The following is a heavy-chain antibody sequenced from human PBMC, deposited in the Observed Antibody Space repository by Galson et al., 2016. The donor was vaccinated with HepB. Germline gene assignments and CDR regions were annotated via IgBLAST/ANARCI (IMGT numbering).Heavy chain of an antibody. D-gene: IGHD3-3*01. V-gene: IGHV3-33*01. J-gene: IGHJ4*02. CDR3: ARDRRVFGVLIIPDY. CDR1: GFTLSSYG. CDR2: IWYDGSKK. Sequence: SLRLSCAASGFTLSSYGMHWVRQAPGKGLEWVAHIWYDGSKKYYADSVKGRFTISRDNSKNTLYLQMNSLRAEGTAVYYCARDRRVFGVLIIPDYWGQGTLVTVSS.